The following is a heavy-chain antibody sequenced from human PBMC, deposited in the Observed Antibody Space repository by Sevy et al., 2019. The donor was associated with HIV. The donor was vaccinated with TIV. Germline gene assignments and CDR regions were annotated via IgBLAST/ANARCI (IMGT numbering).Heavy chain of an antibody. CDR1: GYTLTKLS. V-gene: IGHV1-24*01. D-gene: IGHD3-22*01. Sequence: ASVKVSCKVSGYTLTKLSMHWVRQAPGKGLEWMGSFDPEDGETIYAQNFQGRVTMTEDRSTDTAYMELSSLRSEDTAVYYCATTKDYYDSSGYPFDYWGQGTLVTVSS. CDR2: FDPEDGET. J-gene: IGHJ4*02. CDR3: ATTKDYYDSSGYPFDY.